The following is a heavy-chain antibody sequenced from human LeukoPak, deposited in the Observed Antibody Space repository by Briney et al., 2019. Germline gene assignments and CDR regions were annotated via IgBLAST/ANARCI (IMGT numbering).Heavy chain of an antibody. J-gene: IGHJ5*02. CDR3: ARGGQLLWFGEDNWFDP. CDR1: GGSISSYY. V-gene: IGHV4-59*01. CDR2: IYYSGST. D-gene: IGHD3-10*01. Sequence: SETLSLTCTVSGGSISSYYWSWIRQPPGKGLGWIGYIYYSGSTNYNPSLKSRVTISVDTSKNQFSLKLSSVTAADTAVYYCARGGQLLWFGEDNWFDPWGQGTLVTVSS.